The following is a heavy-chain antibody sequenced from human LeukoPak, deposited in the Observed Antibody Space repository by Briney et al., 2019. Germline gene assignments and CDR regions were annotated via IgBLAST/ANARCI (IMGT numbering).Heavy chain of an antibody. Sequence: SETLSLTCTVSGGSINDYYWSWIRQPAGKGLEWIGRIYTSGSINYNPSLKSRVTISVDTSKNQFSLKLSSVTAADTAVYYCARDSGWDSSGWFDYWGQGTLVTVSS. D-gene: IGHD6-19*01. J-gene: IGHJ4*02. CDR3: ARDSGWDSSGWFDY. CDR1: GGSINDYY. CDR2: IYTSGSI. V-gene: IGHV4-4*07.